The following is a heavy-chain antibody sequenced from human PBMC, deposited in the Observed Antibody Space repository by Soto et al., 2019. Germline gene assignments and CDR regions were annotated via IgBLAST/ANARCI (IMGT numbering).Heavy chain of an antibody. J-gene: IGHJ4*02. Sequence: QVQLVQSGAEVKKPGSSMRVSCKPSGGTFSSYAVNWVREAPGQGLEWVGGVVPVFGTVNYAQKFQGRLTIAADESTNTSDMELSSLTSEDTAVYYCARVLKGALRQLWPLGDWGQGTQVTVSS. V-gene: IGHV1-69*01. CDR2: VVPVFGTV. CDR1: GGTFSSYA. CDR3: ARVLKGALRQLWPLGD. D-gene: IGHD3-16*01.